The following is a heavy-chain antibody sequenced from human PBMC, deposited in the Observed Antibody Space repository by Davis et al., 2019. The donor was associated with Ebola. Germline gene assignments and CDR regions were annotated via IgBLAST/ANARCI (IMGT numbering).Heavy chain of an antibody. CDR2: INPNSGGT. J-gene: IGHJ6*02. Sequence: ASVKVSCKASGYTFTGYYMHWVRQAPGQGLEWMGWINPNSGGTNYAQKFQGRVTMTRDTSISTAYMELSRLRSDDTAVYYCARDPYYYDSSGYYYRYYYYYYGMDVWGQGTTVTVSS. V-gene: IGHV1-2*02. CDR3: ARDPYYYDSSGYYYRYYYYYYGMDV. CDR1: GYTFTGYY. D-gene: IGHD3-22*01.